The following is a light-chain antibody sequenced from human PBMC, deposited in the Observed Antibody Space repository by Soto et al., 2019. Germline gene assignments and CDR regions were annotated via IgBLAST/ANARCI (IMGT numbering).Light chain of an antibody. CDR2: AAS. V-gene: IGKV1-39*01. CDR1: QSISSY. J-gene: IGKJ5*01. CDR3: QQSYSTLIT. Sequence: DIQMTQSPSSLSASVGDRVTITRRASQSISSYLNCYQQKPGKAPKLLIYAASSLQSGVPSRFSGSGSGTDFTLPISSLQPEDFATYYCQQSYSTLITFGQGTRLEIK.